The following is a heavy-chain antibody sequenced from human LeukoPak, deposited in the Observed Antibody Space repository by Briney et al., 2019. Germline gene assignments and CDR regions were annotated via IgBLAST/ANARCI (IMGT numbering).Heavy chain of an antibody. J-gene: IGHJ4*02. Sequence: ASVKLSCTASGYTFTGYYMHWVRQAPGQGLEWMGWINPNSGGTNYAQKFQGRVTMTRDTSISTAYMELNRLRSDDTAVYYCARDHRGGSGWYLDYWGQGTLVTVSS. CDR1: GYTFTGYY. V-gene: IGHV1-2*02. D-gene: IGHD6-19*01. CDR2: INPNSGGT. CDR3: ARDHRGGSGWYLDY.